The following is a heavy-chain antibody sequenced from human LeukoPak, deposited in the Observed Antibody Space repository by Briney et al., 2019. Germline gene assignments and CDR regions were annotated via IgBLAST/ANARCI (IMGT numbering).Heavy chain of an antibody. CDR1: GGSISSYY. CDR3: ARVAYSSGWYYFFDY. J-gene: IGHJ4*02. Sequence: SETLSLTCTVSGGSISSYYWSWIRQPPGKGLEWIGYIYYRGSTNYNPSLKSRVTISVDTSKNQFSLKLSSVTAADTAVYYCARVAYSSGWYYFFDYWGRGTLVTVSS. V-gene: IGHV4-59*12. CDR2: IYYRGST. D-gene: IGHD6-19*01.